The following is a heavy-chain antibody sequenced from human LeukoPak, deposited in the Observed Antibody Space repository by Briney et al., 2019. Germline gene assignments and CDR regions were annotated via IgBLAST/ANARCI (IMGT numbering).Heavy chain of an antibody. Sequence: GRSLRPSCAAAGFTFSSNTMNWVRQAPGKWLEWVLSISSSSSYMKYAESVRGRSTISRDNAKNSLYLQMNSLRAEDTAVYYCASEDYYDSSAYYYRNFQHWGQGTLVTVSS. V-gene: IGHV3-21*01. CDR2: ISSSSSYM. CDR1: GFTFSSNT. CDR3: ASEDYYDSSAYYYRNFQH. J-gene: IGHJ1*01. D-gene: IGHD3-22*01.